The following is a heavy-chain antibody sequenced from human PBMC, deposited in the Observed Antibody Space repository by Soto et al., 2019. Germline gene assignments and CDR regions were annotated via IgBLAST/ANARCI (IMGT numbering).Heavy chain of an antibody. Sequence: ASVKVSCKASGYTFTSYGISWVRQAPGQGLEWMGWISAYNGNTNYAQKLQGRVNMTTDTSTSTAYMELRSLRSDDTAVYYCARDRYYDSSGYYPGIRYYFDYWGQGTLVTVSS. CDR3: ARDRYYDSSGYYPGIRYYFDY. CDR1: GYTFTSYG. CDR2: ISAYNGNT. J-gene: IGHJ4*02. D-gene: IGHD3-22*01. V-gene: IGHV1-18*01.